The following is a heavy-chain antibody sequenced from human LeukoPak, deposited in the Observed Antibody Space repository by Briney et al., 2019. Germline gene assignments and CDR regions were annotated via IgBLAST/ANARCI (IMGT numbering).Heavy chain of an antibody. CDR3: AREVGGYWGMDV. Sequence: SQTLSLTCTVSGGSISSGDYYWSWIRQPPGKGLEWIGYIYYSGSTYYNPSLKSRVTISVDTSKDQFSLKLSSVTAADTAVYYCAREVGGYWGMDVWGQGTTVTVSS. CDR2: IYYSGST. D-gene: IGHD2-21*01. J-gene: IGHJ6*02. CDR1: GGSISSGDYY. V-gene: IGHV4-30-4*01.